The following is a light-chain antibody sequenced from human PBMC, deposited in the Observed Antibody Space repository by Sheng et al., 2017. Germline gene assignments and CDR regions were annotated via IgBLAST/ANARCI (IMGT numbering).Light chain of an antibody. Sequence: DIQLTQSPSSLSASVGDRVTITCRAGQSVSSYLNWYQQKPGKAPKLLIYHTSSLQTGVPSRFSGSGSGTDFTLTITSLQPEDFATYICQESYSTTRTFGPGTKVDIK. V-gene: IGKV1-39*01. CDR1: QSVSSY. CDR2: HTS. CDR3: QESYSTTRT. J-gene: IGKJ3*01.